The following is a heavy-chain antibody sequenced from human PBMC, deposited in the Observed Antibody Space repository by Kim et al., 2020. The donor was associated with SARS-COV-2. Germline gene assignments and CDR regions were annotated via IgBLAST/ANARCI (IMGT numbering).Heavy chain of an antibody. CDR1: GFTFTSYD. CDR3: ARGPWTYCFDS. J-gene: IGHJ4*02. Sequence: GGSLRLSCAASGFTFTSYDMSWVRQAPGKGLEWVSTLSRRSGSTYYADSVKGRFTISRDNSKNTLYLQMNSLRIEDTAIYYCARGPWTYCFDSWGQGTLVTVSS. D-gene: IGHD1-7*01. CDR2: LSRRSGST. V-gene: IGHV3-23*01.